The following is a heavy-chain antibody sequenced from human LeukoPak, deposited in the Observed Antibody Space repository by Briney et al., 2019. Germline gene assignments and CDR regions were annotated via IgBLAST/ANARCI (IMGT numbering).Heavy chain of an antibody. CDR2: ISYDGSNK. V-gene: IGHV3-30*18. Sequence: GRSLRLSCAASGFTFSSYGMHWVRQAPGKGLEWVAVISYDGSNKYYADSVKGRFTISRDNSKNTLYLQMNSLRAEDTAVYYRAKVGSGEASFDYWGQGTLVTVSS. CDR1: GFTFSSYG. D-gene: IGHD6-19*01. J-gene: IGHJ4*02. CDR3: AKVGSGEASFDY.